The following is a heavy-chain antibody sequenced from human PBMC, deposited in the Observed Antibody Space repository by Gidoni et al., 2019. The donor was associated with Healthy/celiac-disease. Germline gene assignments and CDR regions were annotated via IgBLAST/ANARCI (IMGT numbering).Heavy chain of an antibody. D-gene: IGHD2-15*01. CDR3: ARVPGYCSGGSCYGSRAFDI. CDR2: IYTSGSP. CDR1: GGSIRSGSYY. J-gene: IGHJ3*02. Sequence: QVQLQESGPGLVTPSQTLSLTCTVSGGSIRSGSYYWSWIRQPAGKGLEWIGRIYTSGSPNHNPSLKSRVTISVDTSKNQFSLKLSSVTAADTAVYYCARVPGYCSGGSCYGSRAFDIWGQGTMVTVSS. V-gene: IGHV4-61*02.